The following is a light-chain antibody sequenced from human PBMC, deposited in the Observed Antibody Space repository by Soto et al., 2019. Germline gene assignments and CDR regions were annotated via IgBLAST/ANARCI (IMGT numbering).Light chain of an antibody. Sequence: QSALTQPASVSGSPGQSITISCTGTSSDVGGYNYVSWYQQYPGKAPKLLIYEVTNRPSGVSNRFSGSKSGNTASLTISGLQAEDEADYYCNSYTSSGTRVFGGGTKLTVL. J-gene: IGLJ3*02. CDR2: EVT. CDR3: NSYTSSGTRV. CDR1: SSDVGGYNY. V-gene: IGLV2-14*01.